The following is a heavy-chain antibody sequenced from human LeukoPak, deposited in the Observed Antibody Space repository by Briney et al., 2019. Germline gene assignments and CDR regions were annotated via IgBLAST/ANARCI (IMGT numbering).Heavy chain of an antibody. Sequence: VKVSCKVSGSTLTKLSMHWVRQAPGKGLEWMGGFEPEDGETIYAQKFQGRVTMTEDTLTDTAYMELSSLKSEDTAVYYCATARGSVSVINWFDPWGQGTLVTVSS. CDR2: FEPEDGET. V-gene: IGHV1-24*01. D-gene: IGHD5/OR15-5a*01. CDR3: ATARGSVSVINWFDP. CDR1: GSTLTKLS. J-gene: IGHJ5*02.